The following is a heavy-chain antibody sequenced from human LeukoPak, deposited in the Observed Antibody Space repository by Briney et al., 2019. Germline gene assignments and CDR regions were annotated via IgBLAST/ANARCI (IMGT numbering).Heavy chain of an antibody. CDR2: INPNSGGT. CDR3: ARDRDSSSDY. D-gene: IGHD6-6*01. Sequence: ASVKVSCKASGYTFTGYYMHWVRQAPGQGLEWMGWINPNSGGTNYAQKFQGRVTMARDTSISTAYMELSRLRSDDTAVYYYARDRDSSSDYWGQGTLVTVSS. CDR1: GYTFTGYY. J-gene: IGHJ4*02. V-gene: IGHV1-2*02.